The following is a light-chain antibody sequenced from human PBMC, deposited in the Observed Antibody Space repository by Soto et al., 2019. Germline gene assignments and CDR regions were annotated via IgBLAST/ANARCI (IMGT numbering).Light chain of an antibody. CDR1: QTVRSK. Sequence: EILMTQSPATLSVSPGERATLSCRASQTVRSKLAWYQQKPGQAPRLLIYGASTRATGIPARFSGSGSGTEFTLTISSLQSEDFAVHFCQQYNTWPPITFGQGTRLEIK. V-gene: IGKV3-15*01. J-gene: IGKJ5*01. CDR2: GAS. CDR3: QQYNTWPPIT.